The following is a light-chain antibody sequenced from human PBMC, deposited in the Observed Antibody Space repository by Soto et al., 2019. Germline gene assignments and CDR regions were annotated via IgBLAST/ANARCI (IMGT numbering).Light chain of an antibody. J-gene: IGKJ1*01. V-gene: IGKV3-20*01. Sequence: EIVVTQSPGTLSLSPGERATLSCRASQSVSSIYLAWYQQKHGQAPRLLIYGASSRATGIPDRFSGSGSGTDFTLTISRLEPEDLAVYYCQQYGSARWTFGQGTKVEI. CDR2: GAS. CDR1: QSVSSIY. CDR3: QQYGSARWT.